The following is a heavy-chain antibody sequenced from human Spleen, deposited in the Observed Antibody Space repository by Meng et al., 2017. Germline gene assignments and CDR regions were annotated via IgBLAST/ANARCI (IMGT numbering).Heavy chain of an antibody. CDR3: ARTLNWFDP. J-gene: IGHJ5*02. CDR2: IYSSGST. D-gene: IGHD2/OR15-2a*01. Sequence: QLRGAGPGLVNPSETLSLTCSVSGGSISLSYWSWIRQPAGKGLEWIGRIYSSGSTNYNPSLKSRVTMSVDTSKNQFSLKLSSVAAADTAVYYCARTLNWFDPWGQGTLVTVSS. CDR1: GGSISLSY. V-gene: IGHV4-4*07.